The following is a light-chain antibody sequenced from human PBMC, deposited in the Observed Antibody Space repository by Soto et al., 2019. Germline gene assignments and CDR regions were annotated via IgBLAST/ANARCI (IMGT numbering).Light chain of an antibody. CDR2: DAS. V-gene: IGKV1-33*01. Sequence: DLQMTQSPSSLSASVGDRVTITCQASQDISNYLNWYQQKPGKAPKLLIYDASYLETGVPSRFSGGGSGTDFTFTISSLQPEDIATYYCQQYDNLPSFGGGTRVEIK. CDR3: QQYDNLPS. CDR1: QDISNY. J-gene: IGKJ4*01.